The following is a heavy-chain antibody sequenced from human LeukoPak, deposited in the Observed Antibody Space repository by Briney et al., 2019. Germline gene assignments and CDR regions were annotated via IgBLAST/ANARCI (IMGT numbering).Heavy chain of an antibody. J-gene: IGHJ4*02. CDR3: ARAQTMTTEFFGY. D-gene: IGHD4-17*01. CDR1: GYTFTSYD. V-gene: IGHV1-8*01. Sequence: ASVKVSCKASGYTFTSYDINWVRQATGQGLEWMGWMNPNSGNTGYAQKFQGRVTMTRNTSISTAYMELSSLRSEDTAVYYCARAQTMTTEFFGYWGQGTLVTVSS. CDR2: MNPNSGNT.